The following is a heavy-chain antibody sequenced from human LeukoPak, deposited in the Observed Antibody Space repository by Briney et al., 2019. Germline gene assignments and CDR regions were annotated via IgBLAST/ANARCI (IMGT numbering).Heavy chain of an antibody. Sequence: SETLSLTCNFSSDSMTYIFWSWIRQPAGKGLEWIGRIYSSGSAHYNPSPKSRVTMSVDTSKNQFSLNLSSVTAADTAVYYCARESMYDYGDGNYFFYYLDVWGQGTTVTVSS. CDR1: SDSMTYIF. V-gene: IGHV4-4*07. D-gene: IGHD4-17*01. CDR2: IYSSGSA. CDR3: ARESMYDYGDGNYFFYYLDV. J-gene: IGHJ6*03.